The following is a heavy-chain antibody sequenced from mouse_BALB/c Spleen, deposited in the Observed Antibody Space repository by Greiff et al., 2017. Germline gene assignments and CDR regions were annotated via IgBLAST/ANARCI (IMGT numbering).Heavy chain of an antibody. CDR1: GYSFTSYW. Sequence: VQLQQSGSVLARPGASVKMSCKASGYSFTSYWMYWVKQRPGQGLEWLGAIYPGNSDTSYNQKFKGKAKLTAVTSASTTYMEHSSLTNEDSAVYYYTRLDYNGYYFDDGGEGTTLTVSS. J-gene: IGHJ2*01. V-gene: IGHV1-5*01. D-gene: IGHD1-1*01. CDR2: IYPGNSDT. CDR3: TRLDYNGYYFDD.